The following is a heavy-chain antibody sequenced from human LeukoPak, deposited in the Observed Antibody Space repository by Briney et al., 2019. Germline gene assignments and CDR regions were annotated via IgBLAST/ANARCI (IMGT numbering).Heavy chain of an antibody. Sequence: GGSLRLSCAAAGLTFSTNSMNWVRQAPGKGLEWVSYISFSSSTIYYADSVKGRFTISRDNGKNLLYLQMNSLRAEDTAVYYCAREAPRGTSSNPYYFDSWGQGTLVTVSS. CDR2: ISFSSSTI. CDR1: GLTFSTNS. CDR3: AREAPRGTSSNPYYFDS. V-gene: IGHV3-48*01. D-gene: IGHD6-6*01. J-gene: IGHJ4*02.